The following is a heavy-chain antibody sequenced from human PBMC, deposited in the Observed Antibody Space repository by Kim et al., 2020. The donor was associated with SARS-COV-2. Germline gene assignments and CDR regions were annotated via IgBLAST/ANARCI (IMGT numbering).Heavy chain of an antibody. Sequence: YIYYADSVKGRFTIARDNAKNSLDLQMNRLRAEDTAVYYCARGHSSGWEYWGQGTLVTVSS. CDR3: ARGHSSGWEY. V-gene: IGHV3-21*01. D-gene: IGHD6-19*01. J-gene: IGHJ4*02. CDR2: YI.